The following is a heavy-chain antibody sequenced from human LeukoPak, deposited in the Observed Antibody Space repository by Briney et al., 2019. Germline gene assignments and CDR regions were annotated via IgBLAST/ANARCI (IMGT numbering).Heavy chain of an antibody. V-gene: IGHV1-69*13. D-gene: IGHD6-6*01. CDR2: IITIFGTA. CDR1: GATFSSYA. Sequence: ASVKVSCKASGATFSSYAISWVRQAPGQGLEWMGGIITIFGTANYAQKFQGRVTITVDESTSTANMEPSSLRSEDTAVYYCARVPIAARPGYYYYGMDVWRQGTTVSVSS. J-gene: IGHJ6*02. CDR3: ARVPIAARPGYYYYGMDV.